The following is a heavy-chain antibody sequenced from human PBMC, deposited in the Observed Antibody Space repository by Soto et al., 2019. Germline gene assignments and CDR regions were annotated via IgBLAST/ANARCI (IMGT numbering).Heavy chain of an antibody. D-gene: IGHD5-12*01. Sequence: QVQLQESGPRLLKPSETLSLTCSVSGGPIRSYYLSWVRQAPGKGLEWIAYIAYTGITGYNPALRGRVNISGDTSQNLFSLEMTSVTAADTAVYYCAREGFSGYESLDYWGQGILVTVS. CDR3: AREGFSGYESLDY. V-gene: IGHV4-59*01. CDR1: GGPIRSYY. J-gene: IGHJ4*02. CDR2: IAYTGIT.